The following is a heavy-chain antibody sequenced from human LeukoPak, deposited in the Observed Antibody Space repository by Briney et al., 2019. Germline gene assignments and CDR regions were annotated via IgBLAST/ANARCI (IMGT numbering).Heavy chain of an antibody. CDR2: IYSGGST. Sequence: GGSLRLSCAASGFTFSSYSMTWVRQAPGKGLEWVSVIYSGGSTYYADSVKGRFTISRDNSKNTLYLQMNSLRAEDTAVYYCARGLKYSSGWWYFDYWGQGTLVTVSS. D-gene: IGHD6-19*01. J-gene: IGHJ4*02. CDR1: GFTFSSYS. CDR3: ARGLKYSSGWWYFDY. V-gene: IGHV3-53*01.